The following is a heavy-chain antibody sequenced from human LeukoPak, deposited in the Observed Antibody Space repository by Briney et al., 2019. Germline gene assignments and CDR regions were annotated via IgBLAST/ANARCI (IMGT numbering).Heavy chain of an antibody. CDR1: GFTFSSYW. V-gene: IGHV3-7*01. Sequence: PGGSLRLSCAASGFTFSSYWMSWVRQAPGKGLEWVANIKQDGSGKYYVDSVKGRFTISRDNAKNSLYLQMNSLRAEDTAVYYCARDPMVRGVQEYYFDYWGQGTLVTVSS. CDR2: IKQDGSGK. J-gene: IGHJ4*02. D-gene: IGHD3-10*01. CDR3: ARDPMVRGVQEYYFDY.